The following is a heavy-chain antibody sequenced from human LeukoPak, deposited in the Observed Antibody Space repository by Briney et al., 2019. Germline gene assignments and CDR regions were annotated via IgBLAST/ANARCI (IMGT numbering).Heavy chain of an antibody. CDR1: GGSFSGYY. J-gene: IGHJ4*02. Sequence: SETLSLTCAVYGGSFSGYYWSWIRQPPGKGLEWIGEINHSGSTNYNPSLKSRVTISVDTSKNQFSLKLSSVTAADTAVYHCARSLTYYYDNWGQGTLVTVSS. CDR2: INHSGST. CDR3: ARSLTYYYDN. D-gene: IGHD3-9*01. V-gene: IGHV4-34*01.